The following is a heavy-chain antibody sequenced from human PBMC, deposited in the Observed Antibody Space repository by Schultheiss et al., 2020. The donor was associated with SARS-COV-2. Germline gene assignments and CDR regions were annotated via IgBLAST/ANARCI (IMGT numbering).Heavy chain of an antibody. J-gene: IGHJ5*01. CDR1: GFTFSSYE. Sequence: GGSLRLSCAASGFTFSSYEMNWVRQAPGKGLEWVSAISGSGGSTYYADSVKGRFTISRDNSKNTLYLQMNSLRAEDTAVYYCAKAHRSTSSAFDYWGHGTLVTVSS. CDR2: ISGSGGST. V-gene: IGHV3-23*01. D-gene: IGHD2/OR15-2a*01. CDR3: AKAHRSTSSAFDY.